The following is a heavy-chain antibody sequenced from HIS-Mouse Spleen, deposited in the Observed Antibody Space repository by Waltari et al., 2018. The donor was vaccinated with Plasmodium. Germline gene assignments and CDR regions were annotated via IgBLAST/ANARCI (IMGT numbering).Heavy chain of an antibody. Sequence: AISGSGGSTYYADSVKGRFTISRDNSKNTLYLQMNSLRAEDTAVYYCAKGTNNWGKGRGVIPFDYWGQGTLVTVSS. J-gene: IGHJ4*02. V-gene: IGHV3-23*01. CDR3: AKGTNNWGKGRGVIPFDY. D-gene: IGHD7-27*01. CDR2: ISGSGGST.